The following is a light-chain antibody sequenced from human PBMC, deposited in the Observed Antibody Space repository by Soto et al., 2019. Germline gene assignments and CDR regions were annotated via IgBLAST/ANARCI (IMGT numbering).Light chain of an antibody. CDR2: DAS. CDR3: QQYYSYPWP. CDR1: QSFSSW. V-gene: IGKV1-5*01. Sequence: DIQMTQSPSTLSASVGVRVTITCRASQSFSSWLAWYQQKPGKAPKLLIYDASSLESGVPSRVSGSGSGTEFDISITGLEPDDVAPYCGQQYYSYPWPFGQGTKVEIK. J-gene: IGKJ1*01.